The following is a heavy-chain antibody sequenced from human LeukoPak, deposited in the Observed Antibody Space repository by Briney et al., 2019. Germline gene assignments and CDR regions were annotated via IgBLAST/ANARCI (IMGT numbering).Heavy chain of an antibody. CDR2: INYSGNT. V-gene: IGHV4-59*01. Sequence: SETLSLTCTVSGGSINSYYWSWIRQPPGKGLEWIGCINYSGNTDYNPSLKSRVTISVDTSKNQFSLKVISVTAADTAVYYCAREGRQDYVYFDYWGQGTLVTVSS. CDR3: AREGRQDYVYFDY. D-gene: IGHD4-17*01. CDR1: GGSINSYY. J-gene: IGHJ4*02.